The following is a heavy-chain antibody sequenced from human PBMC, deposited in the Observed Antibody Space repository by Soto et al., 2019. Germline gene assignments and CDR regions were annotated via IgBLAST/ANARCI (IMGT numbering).Heavy chain of an antibody. Sequence: QVQLQESGPGLVKPSETLSLTCTVSGGSINTYYWSWIRQHPGKGLEWIGYIYYSGSTNYNPSLKSRVTISVDTSKNQLSLKVSSVTAADTAVYYCARGGWSRDYWGQGTLVTVSS. D-gene: IGHD6-19*01. J-gene: IGHJ4*02. CDR2: IYYSGST. CDR1: GGSINTYY. V-gene: IGHV4-59*12. CDR3: ARGGWSRDY.